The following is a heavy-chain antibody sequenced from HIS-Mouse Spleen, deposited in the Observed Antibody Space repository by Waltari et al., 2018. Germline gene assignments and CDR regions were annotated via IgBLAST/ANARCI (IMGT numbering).Heavy chain of an antibody. V-gene: IGHV4-39*07. Sequence: QLQLQESGPGLVKPSETLSLTCTVSGGSISSSSYYWGWIRQPPGKGLEWIGSIYYSGNTYYNPSLKGRVTIAVDTSKNQFSLKRSSVTAADTAVYYCARYSSSWVYFDYWGQGTLVTVSS. CDR2: IYYSGNT. CDR3: ARYSSSWVYFDY. CDR1: GGSISSSSYY. J-gene: IGHJ4*02. D-gene: IGHD6-6*01.